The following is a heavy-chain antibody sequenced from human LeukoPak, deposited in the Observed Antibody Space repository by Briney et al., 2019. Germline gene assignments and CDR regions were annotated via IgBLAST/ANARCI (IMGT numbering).Heavy chain of an antibody. J-gene: IGHJ4*02. Sequence: GGTLRLSCAASGFPFSSYGMHWVRQAPGKGLEWVAVLSYDGSNEYYADSVKGRFTISRDNSKNTLYLQMNSLRVEDTAVYYCAGSWFYRDYFEYWGQGTLVTVSS. CDR1: GFPFSSYG. V-gene: IGHV3-30*03. CDR2: LSYDGSNE. D-gene: IGHD3-10*01. CDR3: AGSWFYRDYFEY.